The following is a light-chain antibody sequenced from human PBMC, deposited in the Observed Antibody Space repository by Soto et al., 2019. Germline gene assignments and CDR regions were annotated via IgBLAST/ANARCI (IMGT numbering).Light chain of an antibody. CDR3: GSYTSSSTLV. J-gene: IGLJ1*01. V-gene: IGLV2-14*01. Sequence: QSVLTQPASVSAAPGQKVTISCSGSSSNIGGHSYVSWYQQHPGKAPKLMIYEVSNRRSGVSSRFPCSKSSNTASLTISGLQAEDEADYYCGSYTSSSTLVFGTGTKVTV. CDR2: EVS. CDR1: SSNIGGHSY.